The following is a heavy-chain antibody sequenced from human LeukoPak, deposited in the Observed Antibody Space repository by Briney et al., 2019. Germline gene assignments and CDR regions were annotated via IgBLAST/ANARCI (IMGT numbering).Heavy chain of an antibody. V-gene: IGHV3-48*01. J-gene: IGHJ4*02. CDR2: ISSSSSTI. Sequence: GGSLRLSCAASGFTFSSYSMNWVRQAPGKGLEWVSYISSSSSTIYYADSVKGRFTISRDNAKNSLYLQMNSLRAEDTAVYYCARYCSSTSCSSDYWGQGTLVTVSS. D-gene: IGHD2-2*01. CDR1: GFTFSSYS. CDR3: ARYCSSTSCSSDY.